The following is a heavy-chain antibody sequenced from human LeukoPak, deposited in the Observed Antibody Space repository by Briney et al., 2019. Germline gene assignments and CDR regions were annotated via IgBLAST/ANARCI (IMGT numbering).Heavy chain of an antibody. Sequence: PSETLSLTCTVSGGSISSYYWSWIRQSAGKGLEWIGRIYTSGSTNYNPSLKSRVTMSVDTSRNQFSLKLSSVIAADTAVYYCARDDRGFCSGGSCYVYWGQGTLVTVSS. CDR3: ARDDRGFCSGGSCYVY. CDR2: IYTSGST. V-gene: IGHV4-4*07. D-gene: IGHD2-15*01. J-gene: IGHJ4*02. CDR1: GGSISSYY.